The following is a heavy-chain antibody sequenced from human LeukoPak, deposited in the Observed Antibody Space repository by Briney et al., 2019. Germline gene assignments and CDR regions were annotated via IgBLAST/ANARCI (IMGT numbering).Heavy chain of an antibody. D-gene: IGHD2-15*01. V-gene: IGHV3-30*18. CDR3: VKAADSGGRLYYFDY. J-gene: IGHJ4*02. CDR2: ISNDGRNK. CDR1: GFTLSGYG. Sequence: PGRSLRLSCAASGFTLSGYGMHWVRQAPGKGLEWVAVISNDGRNKYYADSVKGRFTISRDNSKNTLYLQMNSLRAEDTAVYYCVKAADSGGRLYYFDYWGQGTLVTVSS.